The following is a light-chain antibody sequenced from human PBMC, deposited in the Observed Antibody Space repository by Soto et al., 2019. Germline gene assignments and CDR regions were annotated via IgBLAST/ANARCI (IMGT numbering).Light chain of an antibody. CDR2: DVS. J-gene: IGLJ2*01. V-gene: IGLV2-14*01. Sequence: QSVLTQPASVSGSPGQSITISCTGTNSDVGAYNYVSWYQQHPGKAPQLMIYDVSNRPSGVSDRFSGSKSGNTASLTIAGLQAEDEADYYCSSYTTGTSVVFGGGTKLTVL. CDR1: NSDVGAYNY. CDR3: SSYTTGTSVV.